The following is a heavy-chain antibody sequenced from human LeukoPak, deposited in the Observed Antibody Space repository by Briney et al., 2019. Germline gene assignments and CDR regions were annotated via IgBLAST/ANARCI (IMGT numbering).Heavy chain of an antibody. D-gene: IGHD6-19*01. V-gene: IGHV1-2*02. CDR1: GYTFTSYD. CDR2: INPNSGGT. Sequence: ASVKVSCRASGYTFTSYDINWVRQAPGQGLEWMGWINPNSGGTNYAQKFQGRVTMTRDTSISTAYMELSRLRSDDTAVYYCARAGYSSGWYFYWGQGTLVTVSS. J-gene: IGHJ4*02. CDR3: ARAGYSSGWYFY.